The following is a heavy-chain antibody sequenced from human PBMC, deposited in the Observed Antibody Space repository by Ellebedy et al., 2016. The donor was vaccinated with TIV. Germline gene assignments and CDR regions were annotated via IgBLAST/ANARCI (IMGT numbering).Heavy chain of an antibody. CDR2: INPNSGGT. CDR1: GYTFTGYY. CDR3: AREKTAAGTVDY. Sequence: ASVKVSXKASGYTFTGYYMHWVRQAPGQGLEWMGWINPNSGGTNYAQKFQGGVTMTRDTSISTAYMELSRLRSDDTAVYYCAREKTAAGTVDYWGQGTLVTVSS. J-gene: IGHJ4*02. V-gene: IGHV1-2*02. D-gene: IGHD6-13*01.